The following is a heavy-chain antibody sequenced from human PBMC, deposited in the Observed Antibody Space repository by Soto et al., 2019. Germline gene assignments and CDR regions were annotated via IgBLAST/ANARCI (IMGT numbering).Heavy chain of an antibody. CDR1: GFTFSTYA. CDR3: AHPRGYGVFDAYDI. CDR2: LTPSGGET. Sequence: PXASLRLSCVASGFTFSTYAMSWVRQAPGKGLEWVSALTPSGGETYYADSVKGRFTISRDNSMNALYLQMNSLRIEDTAVYYCAHPRGYGVFDAYDIWGQGTMVTVSS. D-gene: IGHD4-17*01. J-gene: IGHJ3*02. V-gene: IGHV3-23*01.